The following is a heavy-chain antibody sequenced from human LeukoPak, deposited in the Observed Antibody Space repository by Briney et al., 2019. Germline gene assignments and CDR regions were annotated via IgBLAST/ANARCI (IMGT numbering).Heavy chain of an antibody. D-gene: IGHD6-13*01. CDR1: GYTFGSDD. J-gene: IGHJ6*03. CDR2: INPNSGGT. Sequence: ASVKVSCKASGYTFGSDDINWVRQAPGQGLEWMGWINPNSGGTNYAQKFQGRVTMTRDTSISTAYMELSRLRSDDTAVYYCARDEDSSSWYTPGTYYYYMDVWGKGTTVTVSS. CDR3: ARDEDSSSWYTPGTYYYYMDV. V-gene: IGHV1-2*02.